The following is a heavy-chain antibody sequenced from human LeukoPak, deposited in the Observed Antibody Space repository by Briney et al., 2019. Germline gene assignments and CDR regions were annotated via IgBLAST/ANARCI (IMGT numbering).Heavy chain of an antibody. CDR1: GFTFSIYS. J-gene: IGHJ4*02. V-gene: IGHV3-48*01. CDR2: ISYNSGT. CDR3: AHGSMYQLDY. Sequence: GGSLRLSCAASGFTFSIYSVDWVRQAPGKGLEWLSYISYNSGTYYADSVEGRFTVSRDNAKNTLYLQMNSLRAEDTAVYYCAHGSMYQLDYWGQGTLVTVSS. D-gene: IGHD2-2*01.